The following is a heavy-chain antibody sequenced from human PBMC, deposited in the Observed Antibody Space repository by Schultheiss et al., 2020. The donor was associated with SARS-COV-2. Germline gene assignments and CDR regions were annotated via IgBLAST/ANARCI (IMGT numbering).Heavy chain of an antibody. D-gene: IGHD3-10*01. CDR1: GFTFSSYS. CDR3: AREQYGLFDY. Sequence: GGSLRLSCAASGFTFSSYSMNWVRQAPGKGLEWVSVIYSGGSTYYADSVKGRFTISRHNSKNTLYLQMNSLRAEDTAVYYCAREQYGLFDYWGQGTLVTVSS. J-gene: IGHJ4*02. CDR2: IYSGGST. V-gene: IGHV3-53*04.